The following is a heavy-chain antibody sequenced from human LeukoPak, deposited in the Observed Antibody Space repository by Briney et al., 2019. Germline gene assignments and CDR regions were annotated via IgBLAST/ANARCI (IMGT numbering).Heavy chain of an antibody. CDR1: GFIFSSYW. Sequence: GGSLRLSCAASGFIFSSYWMRWVRQAPGKGLEWVANIKQDGSQIYYVDSVKGRFTISRDNAKNSLFLQMNSLRAEDTALYYCARALRSGWLVIDYWGQGTLVTVSS. CDR2: IKQDGSQI. D-gene: IGHD6-19*01. V-gene: IGHV3-7*03. CDR3: ARALRSGWLVIDY. J-gene: IGHJ4*02.